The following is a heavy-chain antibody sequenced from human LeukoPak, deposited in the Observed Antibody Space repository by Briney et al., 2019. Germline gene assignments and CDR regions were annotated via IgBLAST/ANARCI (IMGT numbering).Heavy chain of an antibody. D-gene: IGHD6-13*01. CDR1: GFTFSSYA. CDR2: ISGSGGST. J-gene: IGHJ4*02. V-gene: IGHV3-23*01. CDR3: ARDGSGSWYPIDY. Sequence: GGSLRLSCAASGFTFSSYAMSWVRQAPGKGLEWVSAISGSGGSTYYADSVKGRFTISRDNAMNSLYLQMNSLRAEDTAVYYCARDGSGSWYPIDYWGQGTLVTVSS.